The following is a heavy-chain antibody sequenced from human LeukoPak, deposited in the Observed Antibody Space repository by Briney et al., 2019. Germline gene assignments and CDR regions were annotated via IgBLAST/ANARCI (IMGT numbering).Heavy chain of an antibody. Sequence: SETLSLTCAVYGGSFSGYYWSWIRQPPGKGLEWIGEINHGGSTNYNPSLKSRVTISVDTSKNQFSLKLSSVTAADTAVYYCARGRAPDYWGQGTLVTVSS. V-gene: IGHV4-34*01. CDR2: INHGGST. CDR3: ARGRAPDY. CDR1: GGSFSGYY. J-gene: IGHJ4*02.